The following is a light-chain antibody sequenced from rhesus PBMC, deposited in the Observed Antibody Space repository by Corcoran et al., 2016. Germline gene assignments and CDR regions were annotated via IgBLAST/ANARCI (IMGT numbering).Light chain of an antibody. CDR1: HFVSSD. J-gene: IGKJ4*01. V-gene: IGKV3-42*01. Sequence: EIVMTQSPATLSLSPGERATLSCRASHFVSSDLAWYKQKPGKAPKQRIYRASTRATGIPGRLRVSGSGTELILNISSLEPEDVGLLYCQQDYSWPLTFGGGTKVELK. CDR3: QQDYSWPLT. CDR2: RAS.